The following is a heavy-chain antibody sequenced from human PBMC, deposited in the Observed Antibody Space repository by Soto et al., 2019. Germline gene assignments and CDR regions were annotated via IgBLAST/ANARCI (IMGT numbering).Heavy chain of an antibody. Sequence: PSETLSLTCTISGGSMSGYYWSWIRQTPGKGLEWIGYIYYTGSTNYNPSLKGRVTMSVDTSRDQVSLRLRSVTRADTAVSYCEREQYDFRSGSYYYALKVSGQGTQAT. J-gene: IGHJ6*02. CDR1: GGSMSGYY. CDR2: IYYTGST. V-gene: IGHV4-59*01. CDR3: EREQYDFRSGSYYYALKV. D-gene: IGHD3-3*01.